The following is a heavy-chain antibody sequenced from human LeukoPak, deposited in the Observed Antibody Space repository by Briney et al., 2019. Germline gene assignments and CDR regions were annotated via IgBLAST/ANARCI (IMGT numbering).Heavy chain of an antibody. J-gene: IGHJ4*02. D-gene: IGHD1-1*01. CDR2: INTNTGNP. CDR3: AGVMAGTTFDY. Sequence: ASVKVSCKASGYTFTNYAMNWVRQAPGQGLEWMGWINTNTGNPTYAQGFTGRFVFSLDTSVSTAYLQITSLKAEDTAVYYCAGVMAGTTFDYWGQGTQVTVFS. CDR1: GYTFTNYA. V-gene: IGHV7-4-1*02.